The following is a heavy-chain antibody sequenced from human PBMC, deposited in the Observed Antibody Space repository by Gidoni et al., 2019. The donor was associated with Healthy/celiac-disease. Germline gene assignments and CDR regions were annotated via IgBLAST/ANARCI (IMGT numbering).Heavy chain of an antibody. CDR1: GFSLSTSGVG. D-gene: IGHD3-16*02. CDR2: IYWDDDK. V-gene: IGHV2-5*02. J-gene: IGHJ5*02. Sequence: QITLKESGPTLVKPTQTLTLTCTFSGFSLSTSGVGVGWIRQPPGKALEWLALIYWDDDKRYSPSLKSRLTITKDTSKNQVVLTMTNMDPVDTATYYCVHTPPPPDYDYVWGSYRHNWFDPWGQGTLVTVSS. CDR3: VHTPPPPDYDYVWGSYRHNWFDP.